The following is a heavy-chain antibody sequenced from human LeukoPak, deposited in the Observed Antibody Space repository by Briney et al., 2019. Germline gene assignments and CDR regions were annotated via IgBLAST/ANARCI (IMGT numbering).Heavy chain of an antibody. D-gene: IGHD3-16*01. CDR3: AREGVRGGHFDY. J-gene: IGHJ4*02. CDR1: GYTFTGYH. V-gene: IGHV1-2*02. Sequence: ASVKVSCKASGYTFTGYHMHWVRPAPGQGLEWMGWINPNSGGTNYAQKFQGRVTMTRDPSMSTAYMELSRLRSDDTAVYYCAREGVRGGHFDYWGQGTLVTVSS. CDR2: INPNSGGT.